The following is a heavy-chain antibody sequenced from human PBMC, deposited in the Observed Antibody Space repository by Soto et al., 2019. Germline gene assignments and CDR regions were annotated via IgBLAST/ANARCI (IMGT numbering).Heavy chain of an antibody. V-gene: IGHV3-30*04. CDR3: ARDRLRLGELSLLGYFDY. Sequence: QVQLEESGGGVVQPGRSLRLSCAASGFTFSRHTMHWDRQAPGKGLEWVASISYDGSNKYYVDSVKGRFTISRDNSKNTVSGQMDRLRAEDTAVYYCARDRLRLGELSLLGYFDYWGQGTLVTVSS. J-gene: IGHJ4*02. D-gene: IGHD3-16*02. CDR1: GFTFSRHT. CDR2: ISYDGSNK.